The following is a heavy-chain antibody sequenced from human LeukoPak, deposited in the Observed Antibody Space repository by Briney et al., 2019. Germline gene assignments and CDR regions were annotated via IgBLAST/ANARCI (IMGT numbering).Heavy chain of an antibody. Sequence: PSETLSLTCAVYGCSFSGYYWSWIRQPPGKGLEWIGEINHSGSTNYNPSLKSRVTISVDTSKNQFSLKLSSVTAADTAVYYCTRGRYDFWRCLAPRWYYYMDVWGKGTTVTVSS. J-gene: IGHJ6*03. V-gene: IGHV4-34*01. CDR2: INHSGST. CDR1: GCSFSGYY. CDR3: TRGRYDFWRCLAPRWYYYMDV. D-gene: IGHD3-3*01.